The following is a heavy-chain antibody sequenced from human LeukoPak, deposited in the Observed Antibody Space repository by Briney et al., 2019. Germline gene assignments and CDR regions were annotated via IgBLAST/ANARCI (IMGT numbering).Heavy chain of an antibody. J-gene: IGHJ3*01. CDR2: IYYSGDA. D-gene: IGHD2/OR15-2a*01. V-gene: IGHV4-39*01. Sequence: SETLSLTCTVSGGSITSSSHYWGWIRQPPGKGLEWIASIYYSGDAYYNPSLKSRVTTSVDTSKSQFSLRLSSVTAADTAVYYCARHGSIVILPTTSKAFDVWGQGTMVTVSS. CDR1: GGSITSSSHY. CDR3: ARHGSIVILPTTSKAFDV.